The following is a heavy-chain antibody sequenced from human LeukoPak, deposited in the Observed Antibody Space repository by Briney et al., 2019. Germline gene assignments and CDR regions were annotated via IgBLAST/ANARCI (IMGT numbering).Heavy chain of an antibody. Sequence: ASVKVSCKASGYTFTNYGISWVRQAPGQGLEWMGWISAYNGNTNYAQKLQGRVTMTTDTSTSTAYMELRSLRSDDTAVYYCASGRMYYDILTGYCMGNWFDPWGQGTLVTVSS. D-gene: IGHD3-9*01. CDR3: ASGRMYYDILTGYCMGNWFDP. CDR1: GYTFTNYG. V-gene: IGHV1-18*01. CDR2: ISAYNGNT. J-gene: IGHJ5*02.